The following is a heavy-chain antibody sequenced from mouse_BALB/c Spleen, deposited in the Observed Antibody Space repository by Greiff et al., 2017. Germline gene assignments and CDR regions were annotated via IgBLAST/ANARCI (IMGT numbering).Heavy chain of an antibody. J-gene: IGHJ3*01. D-gene: IGHD1-1*01. V-gene: IGHV14-4*02. CDR1: GFNIKDYY. CDR2: IDPENGDT. CDR3: NAYYYGSSYDPFAY. Sequence: EVQLQESGAELVRPGASVKLSCTASGFNIKDYYMHWVKQRPEQGLEWIGWIDPENGDTEYAPKFQGKATMTADTSSNTAYLQLSSLTSEDTAVYYCNAYYYGSSYDPFAYWGQGTLVTVSA.